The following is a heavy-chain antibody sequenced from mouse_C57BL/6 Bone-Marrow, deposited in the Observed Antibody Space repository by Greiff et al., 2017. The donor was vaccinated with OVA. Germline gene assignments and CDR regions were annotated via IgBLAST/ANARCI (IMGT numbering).Heavy chain of an antibody. Sequence: VQLQQSGGGLVKPGGSLKLSCAASGFTFSDYGMHWVRQAPEKGLEWVAYISSGSSTIYYADTVKGRFTISRDNAKNTLFLQMTSLRSEDTAMYYCARMVTTYFDVWGTGTTVTVSS. CDR3: ARMVTTYFDV. V-gene: IGHV5-17*01. CDR2: ISSGSSTI. D-gene: IGHD2-3*01. J-gene: IGHJ1*03. CDR1: GFTFSDYG.